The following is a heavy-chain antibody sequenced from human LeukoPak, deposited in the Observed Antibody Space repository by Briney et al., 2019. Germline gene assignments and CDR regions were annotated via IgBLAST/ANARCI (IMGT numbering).Heavy chain of an antibody. CDR2: IYYSGST. Sequence: SETLSLTCTVSGGSIRSGNYYWGWIRQPPGKGLEWIGSIYYSGSTYFNPSLKSRVTISVDTSKNQFSLKLSSVTAADTAVYYCAGRYSGIYYFDYWGQGTLVTVSS. J-gene: IGHJ4*02. CDR3: AGRYSGIYYFDY. D-gene: IGHD1-26*01. CDR1: GGSIRSGNYY. V-gene: IGHV4-39*01.